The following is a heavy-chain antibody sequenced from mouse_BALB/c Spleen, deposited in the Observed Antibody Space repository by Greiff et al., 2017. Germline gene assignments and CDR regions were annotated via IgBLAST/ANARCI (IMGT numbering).Heavy chain of an antibody. CDR3: TGSFAY. CDR1: GFTFSNYW. CDR2: IRLKSNNYAT. V-gene: IGHV6-6*02. J-gene: IGHJ3*01. Sequence: DVHLVESGGGLVQPGGSMKLSCVASGFTFSNYWMNWVRQSPEKGLEWVAEIRLKSNNYATHYAESVKGRFTISRDDSKSSVYLQMNNLRAEDTGIYYCTGSFAYWGQGTLVTVSA.